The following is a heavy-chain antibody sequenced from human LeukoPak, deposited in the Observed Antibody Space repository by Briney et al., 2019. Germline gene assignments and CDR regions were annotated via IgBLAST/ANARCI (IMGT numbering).Heavy chain of an antibody. V-gene: IGHV3-23*01. D-gene: IGHD6-13*01. J-gene: IGHJ4*02. CDR2: INGNGGGS. CDR3: AKMYSSSWYYFDY. Sequence: GGSLRLSCAASGFTFSDHAMSWVRQAPAKGLEWVSSINGNGGGSYYIDSVKGRFTVSRDNSENALYLQMNNLRTEDTAVYYCAKMYSSSWYYFDYWAQGTLVTVSS. CDR1: GFTFSDHA.